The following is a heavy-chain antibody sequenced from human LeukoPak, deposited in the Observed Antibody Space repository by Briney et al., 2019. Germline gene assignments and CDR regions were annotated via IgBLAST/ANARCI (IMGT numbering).Heavy chain of an antibody. D-gene: IGHD3-22*01. V-gene: IGHV1-8*01. Sequence: ASVKVSCKTSGHILTRSDINWVRQASGQGPEWMGWMNPNSGHTDFAQKFRGRVTMTRNASINTVYMELSSLTSEDTAIYFCAVGDVFASNGYYYVWFDPWGQGTLVTVSS. J-gene: IGHJ5*02. CDR2: MNPNSGHT. CDR1: GHILTRSD. CDR3: AVGDVFASNGYYYVWFDP.